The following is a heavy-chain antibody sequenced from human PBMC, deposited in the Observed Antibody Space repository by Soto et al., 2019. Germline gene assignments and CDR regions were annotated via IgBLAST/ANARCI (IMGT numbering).Heavy chain of an antibody. V-gene: IGHV3-23*01. D-gene: IGHD5-18*01. Sequence: EVQLLESGGGLVQPGGSLRLSCAASGFTFSSYALRWVRQAPGKGLEWVSAISGSGGSTYYADSVKGRFTISRDNSTHTPYLQMSSLRAEDTAVYYCAKGFERSWIQLWLPGPFDIWGQGTMVTVPS. CDR3: AKGFERSWIQLWLPGPFDI. J-gene: IGHJ3*02. CDR2: ISGSGGST. CDR1: GFTFSSYA.